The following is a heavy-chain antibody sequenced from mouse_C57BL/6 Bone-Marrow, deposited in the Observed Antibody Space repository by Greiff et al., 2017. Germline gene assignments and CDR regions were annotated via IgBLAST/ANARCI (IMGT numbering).Heavy chain of an antibody. J-gene: IGHJ3*01. Sequence: QVQLQQSGAELVRPGTSVKVSCKASGYAFTNYLIAWVKQRPGPGLEWIGVINPGSGGTNYNEKFKGKATLTADKSSSTAYMPLSSLTSEASAVYFCARGYGSRFAYWGQGTLVTVSA. D-gene: IGHD1-1*01. CDR2: INPGSGGT. CDR1: GYAFTNYL. V-gene: IGHV1-54*01. CDR3: ARGYGSRFAY.